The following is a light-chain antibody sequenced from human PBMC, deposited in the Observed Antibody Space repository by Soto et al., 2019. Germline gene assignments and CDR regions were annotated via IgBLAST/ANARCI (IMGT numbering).Light chain of an antibody. CDR1: ALPKQY. J-gene: IGLJ1*01. Sequence: SYELTQPPSVSVSPGQTARITCSGDALPKQYTYWYQQKPGQAPMVVIYKDSERPSGIPERFSGSRSGTTVTLTISGVQAEDEADYYCQSADTSGTHYVFGTGTKLTVL. V-gene: IGLV3-25*03. CDR3: QSADTSGTHYV. CDR2: KDS.